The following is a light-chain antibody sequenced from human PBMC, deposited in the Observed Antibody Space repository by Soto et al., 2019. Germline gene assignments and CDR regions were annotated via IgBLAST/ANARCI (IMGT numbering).Light chain of an antibody. CDR2: GAS. CDR3: QHYGNTPPSVT. Sequence: EIVLTQYPNTLSLSPGERATLSCRASQSVSSDYLVWYQQKPGQAPRLLIYGASSRATGIPDRFSGSGSGTDFTLTISRLEPEDFAVYYCQHYGNTPPSVTFGPGTKVDI. CDR1: QSVSSDY. J-gene: IGKJ3*01. V-gene: IGKV3-20*01.